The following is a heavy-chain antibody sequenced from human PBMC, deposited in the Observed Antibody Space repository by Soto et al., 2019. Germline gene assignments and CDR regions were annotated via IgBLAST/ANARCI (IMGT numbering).Heavy chain of an antibody. CDR2: IIPIFGTA. D-gene: IGHD6-19*01. Sequence: QVQLVQSGAEVKKPGSSVKVSCKASGGTFSSYAISWVRQAPGQGLEWMGGIIPIFGTANYAQKFQGRVTITADDAPSPAYMELSSLRSEDTAVYYCAREKIAVAGYYYYGMDVWGQGTTVTVSS. V-gene: IGHV1-69*12. CDR1: GGTFSSYA. J-gene: IGHJ6*02. CDR3: AREKIAVAGYYYYGMDV.